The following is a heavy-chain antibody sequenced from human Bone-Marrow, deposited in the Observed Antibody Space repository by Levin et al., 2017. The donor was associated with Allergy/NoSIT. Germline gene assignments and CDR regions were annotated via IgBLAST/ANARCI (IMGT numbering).Heavy chain of an antibody. CDR3: VRGLGTATGAD. D-gene: IGHD6-13*01. CDR1: GDTFSSYT. Sequence: ASVKVSCKASGDTFSSYTFTWVRQAPGQGLEWMGRIIPALDITKYAQSLQGRVTITADKSTNTAYMELSSLISEDTAVYYCVRGLGTATGADWGQGTLVTVSS. CDR2: IIPALDIT. J-gene: IGHJ4*02. V-gene: IGHV1-69*02.